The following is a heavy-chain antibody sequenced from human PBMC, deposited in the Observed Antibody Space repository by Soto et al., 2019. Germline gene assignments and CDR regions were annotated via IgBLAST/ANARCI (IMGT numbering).Heavy chain of an antibody. Sequence: SETLSLTCAVSGGSISSGGYSWSWIRQPPGKGLEWIGYIYHSGSTYYNPSLKSRVTISVDRSKNQFSLKLSSVTAADTAVYYCARVSCTNGVCYDYFDYWGQGTLVTVSS. V-gene: IGHV4-30-2*01. D-gene: IGHD2-8*01. J-gene: IGHJ4*02. CDR1: GGSISSGGYS. CDR2: IYHSGST. CDR3: ARVSCTNGVCYDYFDY.